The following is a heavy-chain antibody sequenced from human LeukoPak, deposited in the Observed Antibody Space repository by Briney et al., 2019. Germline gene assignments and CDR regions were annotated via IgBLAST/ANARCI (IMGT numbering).Heavy chain of an antibody. V-gene: IGHV3-21*01. CDR3: AKDPGGLVNPRTYDY. CDR1: GFTFSSYS. Sequence: PGGSLRLSCAVSGFTFSSYSMNWVRQAPGKGLEWVSSISSSSSYIDYADSVKGRFTISRDNAKNSLYLQMNSLRAEDTAVYYCAKDPGGLVNPRTYDYWGQGTLVTVSS. CDR2: ISSSSSYI. J-gene: IGHJ4*02. D-gene: IGHD1-14*01.